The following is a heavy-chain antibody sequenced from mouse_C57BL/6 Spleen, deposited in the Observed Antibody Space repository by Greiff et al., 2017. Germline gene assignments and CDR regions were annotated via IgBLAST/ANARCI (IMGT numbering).Heavy chain of an antibody. V-gene: IGHV1-52*01. J-gene: IGHJ3*01. CDR1: GYTFTSYW. CDR2: IDPSDSET. CDR3: ARGAELGAWFAY. Sequence: QVQLQQPGAELVRPGSSVKLSCKASGYTFTSYWMHWVKQRPIQGLEWIGNIDPSDSETHYNQKFKDKATLTVDKSSSTAYMQLSSLTSEDSAVYYGARGAELGAWFAYWGQGTLVTVSA. D-gene: IGHD4-1*01.